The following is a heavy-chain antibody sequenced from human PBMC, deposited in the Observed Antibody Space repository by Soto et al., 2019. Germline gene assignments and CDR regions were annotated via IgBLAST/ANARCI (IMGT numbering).Heavy chain of an antibody. Sequence: QVQLAQSGTEVKKPGASVKVSCKTSGYIFTSYYIHLVRQAPGQGLEWMGIINPSGGTTTYAQKFQGRVTMTRDTPTSTVYMELSSLSSEDTAVYYCARGPATAPDAYWGLGTLVTVSS. V-gene: IGHV1-46*01. CDR3: ARGPATAPDAY. CDR2: INPSGGTT. D-gene: IGHD2-2*01. J-gene: IGHJ4*02. CDR1: GYIFTSYY.